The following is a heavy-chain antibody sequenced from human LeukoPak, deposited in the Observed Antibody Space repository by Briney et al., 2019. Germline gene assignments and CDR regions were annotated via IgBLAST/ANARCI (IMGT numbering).Heavy chain of an antibody. J-gene: IGHJ4*02. Sequence: VASVKVSCKASGYTFTSYYMHWVRQAPGQGLEWMGIINPSGGSTSYAQKFQGRVTMTRDTPTSTVYMELSSLRSEDTAVYYCARPGLSFSGSYSFDYWGQGTLVTVSS. CDR1: GYTFTSYY. CDR3: ARPGLSFSGSYSFDY. CDR2: INPSGGST. V-gene: IGHV1-46*01. D-gene: IGHD1-26*01.